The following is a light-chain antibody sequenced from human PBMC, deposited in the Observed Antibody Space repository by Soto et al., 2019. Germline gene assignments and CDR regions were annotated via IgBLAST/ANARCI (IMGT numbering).Light chain of an antibody. J-gene: IGLJ2*01. V-gene: IGLV1-51*01. CDR3: GTWDSSLSIVV. CDR1: SSNIGDNY. Sequence: QSALTQPPSVSAAPGQKVAISCSGSSSNIGDNYVSWYQHVPRTAPRLLIYDNNKRPSGIPDRFSGSKSGTTATLGITGLQTGDEADYFCGTWDSSLSIVVFGGGTKLTVL. CDR2: DNN.